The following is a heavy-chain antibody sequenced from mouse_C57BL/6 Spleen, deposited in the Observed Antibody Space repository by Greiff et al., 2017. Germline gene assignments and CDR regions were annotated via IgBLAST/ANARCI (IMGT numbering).Heavy chain of an antibody. V-gene: IGHV1-82*01. D-gene: IGHD2-12*01. CDR2: IYPGDGDT. CDR3: ARSGDSYPLYYYAMDY. CDR1: GYAFSSSW. Sequence: VQLQQSGPELVKPGASVKISCKASGYAFSSSWMNWVKQRPGKGLEWIGRIYPGDGDTNYNGKFKGKATLTADKSSSTAYMQLSSLTSEDSAVYFCARSGDSYPLYYYAMDYWGQGTSVTVSS. J-gene: IGHJ4*01.